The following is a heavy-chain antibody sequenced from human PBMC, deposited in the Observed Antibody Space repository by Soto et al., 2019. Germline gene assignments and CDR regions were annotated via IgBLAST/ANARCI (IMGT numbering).Heavy chain of an antibody. D-gene: IGHD3-3*01. J-gene: IGHJ4*02. CDR3: ARLTQALKYDCWSGYQSQPLYYFDY. V-gene: IGHV4-39*01. CDR1: GGSISSSSYY. Sequence: QLQLQESGPGLVKPSETLSLTCTVSGGSISSSSYYWGWIRQPPGKGLEWIGSIYYSVSTYYNPSGKSRVTIPGDTCKNQFSLKLSSVTAADTAVYYCARLTQALKYDCWSGYQSQPLYYFDYWGQGTLVTVSS. CDR2: IYYSVST.